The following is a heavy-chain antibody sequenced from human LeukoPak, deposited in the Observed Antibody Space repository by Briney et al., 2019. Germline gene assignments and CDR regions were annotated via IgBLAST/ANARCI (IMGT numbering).Heavy chain of an antibody. CDR1: GFTFSNCA. J-gene: IGHJ4*02. Sequence: GGSLRLSCSASGFTFSNCAMHWVRQAPGKGPEYVSVISSYRDKTYHADSAKGRFTISRDNSKNTVSLQMSSLRAEDTAVYYCVKDLYKGDTSSWYYFDYWGQGTLVTVSS. CDR3: VKDLYKGDTSSWYYFDY. D-gene: IGHD6-13*01. CDR2: ISSYRDKT. V-gene: IGHV3-64D*06.